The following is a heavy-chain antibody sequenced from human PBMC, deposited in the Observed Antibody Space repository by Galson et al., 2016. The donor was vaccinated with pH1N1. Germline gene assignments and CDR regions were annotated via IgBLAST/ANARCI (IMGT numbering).Heavy chain of an antibody. D-gene: IGHD1-20*01. CDR1: GYTFNSYA. CDR3: VRDSFPLNDILTSYLGQFFLH. CDR2: IIPGNGNT. Sequence: SVKVSCKASGYTFNSYALHWVRQAPGQRLEWMGWIIPGNGNTKFSQKLQDRVVFTRDTSATTVNMELRGLRSEDTAVYFCVRDSFPLNDILTSYLGQFFLHWGQGTLVTVSS. V-gene: IGHV1-3*01. J-gene: IGHJ1*01.